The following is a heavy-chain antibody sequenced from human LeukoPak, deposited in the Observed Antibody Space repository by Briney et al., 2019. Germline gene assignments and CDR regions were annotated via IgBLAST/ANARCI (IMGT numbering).Heavy chain of an antibody. V-gene: IGHV1-18*01. J-gene: IGHJ6*02. D-gene: IGHD6-19*01. CDR1: GYTFTNYG. Sequence: ASVKVSCKASGYTFTNYGISWVRQAPGQGLEWMGWISAYNGNTNYAQKLQGRVTMTTDTSTSTAYMELRGLRSDDTAVYYCARDRVAGSFSYYGMDVWGQGTTVTVSS. CDR2: ISAYNGNT. CDR3: ARDRVAGSFSYYGMDV.